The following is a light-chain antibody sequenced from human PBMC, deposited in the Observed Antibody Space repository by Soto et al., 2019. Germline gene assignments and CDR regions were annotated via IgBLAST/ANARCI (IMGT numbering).Light chain of an antibody. J-gene: IGKJ4*01. CDR2: DAS. V-gene: IGKV1-33*01. CDR3: HQYTNPPLT. CDR1: QTISTL. Sequence: IQMTQSPSTLSAPVGDRVTITCQASQTISTLLAWFQHKPGKAPNLLINDASNLETGVPSRFSGSGSGTDFTFTITGLQPEDIATYYCHQYTNPPLTFGGGTKVDIK.